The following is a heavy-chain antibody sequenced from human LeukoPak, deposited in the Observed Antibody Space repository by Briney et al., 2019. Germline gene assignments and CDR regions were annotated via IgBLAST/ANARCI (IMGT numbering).Heavy chain of an antibody. J-gene: IGHJ4*02. CDR2: ISYDGSNK. Sequence: PGGSLRLSCAASGFTFSSYGMHWVRQAPGKGLEWVAVISYDGSNKYYADSVKGRFTISRDNSKNTLYLQMNSLRAEDTAVYYCARDREYQLPLPDFDYWGQGTLVTVSS. CDR1: GFTFSSYG. D-gene: IGHD2-2*01. CDR3: ARDREYQLPLPDFDY. V-gene: IGHV3-30*03.